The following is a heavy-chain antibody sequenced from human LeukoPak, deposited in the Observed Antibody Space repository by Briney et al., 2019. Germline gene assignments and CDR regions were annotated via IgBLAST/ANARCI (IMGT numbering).Heavy chain of an antibody. CDR1: GYTFTSYG. D-gene: IGHD3-9*01. V-gene: IGHV1-18*01. Sequence: ASGKVSCKASGYTFTSYGISWVRQAPGQGREWRGWISAYNGKTNYAQKLQGRVTMTTDTSTSTAYMELRSLRSDDTAVYYCARAATYYDILTGYYKPYNWFDPWGQGTLVTVSS. CDR3: ARAATYYDILTGYYKPYNWFDP. J-gene: IGHJ5*02. CDR2: ISAYNGKT.